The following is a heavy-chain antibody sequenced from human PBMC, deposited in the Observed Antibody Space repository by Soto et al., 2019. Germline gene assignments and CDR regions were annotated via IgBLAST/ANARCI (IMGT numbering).Heavy chain of an antibody. Sequence: SVKVSCKASGGTFSSYAISWVRQAPGQGLEWMGGIIPIFGTANYAQKFQGRVTITADESTSTAYMELSSLRSEDTAVYYCARAPRYDFWSGYSPENWFDPWGQGTLVTVSS. J-gene: IGHJ5*02. CDR1: GGTFSSYA. CDR2: IIPIFGTA. V-gene: IGHV1-69*13. D-gene: IGHD3-3*01. CDR3: ARAPRYDFWSGYSPENWFDP.